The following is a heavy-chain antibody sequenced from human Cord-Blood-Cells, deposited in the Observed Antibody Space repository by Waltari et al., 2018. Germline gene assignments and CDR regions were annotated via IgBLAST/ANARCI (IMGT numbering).Heavy chain of an antibody. CDR3: ARDKGYCSSTSCYVWYFDL. CDR1: GGPISSYY. D-gene: IGHD2-2*01. Sequence: QVQLQESGPGLVKPSETLSLTCTVSGGPISSYYWSWLRQPAGKGLEWIGRIYTSGSTNYNPSLKSRVTMSVDTSKNQFSLKLSSVTAADTAVYYCARDKGYCSSTSCYVWYFDLWGRGTLVTVSS. CDR2: IYTSGST. V-gene: IGHV4-4*07. J-gene: IGHJ2*01.